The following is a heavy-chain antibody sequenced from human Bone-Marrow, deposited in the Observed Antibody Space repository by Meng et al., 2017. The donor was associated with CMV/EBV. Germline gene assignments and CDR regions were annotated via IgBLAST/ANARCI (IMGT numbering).Heavy chain of an antibody. Sequence: ASVKVSCKASGYTFTSYYMHWVRQAPGQGLEWMGWINPNSGGTNYAQKFQGRVTMTRDASTSTAYMELSRLRSDDTAVYYCARSGGATSCFDPWGQGTLVTVSS. CDR3: ARSGGATSCFDP. CDR2: INPNSGGT. CDR1: GYTFTSYY. V-gene: IGHV1-2*02. D-gene: IGHD3-16*01. J-gene: IGHJ5*02.